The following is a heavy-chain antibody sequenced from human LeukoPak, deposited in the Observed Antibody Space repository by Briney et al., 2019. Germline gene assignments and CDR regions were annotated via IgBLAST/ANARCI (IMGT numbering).Heavy chain of an antibody. J-gene: IGHJ4*02. CDR3: AKVPSYVVSGYFDY. D-gene: IGHD1-26*01. V-gene: IGHV3-23*01. CDR1: GFTFSSYA. CDR2: ISGSGGST. Sequence: TGGSLRLSCAASGFTFSSYAMSWVRQAPGKGLEWVSAISGSGGSTYYADSVKGRFTISRDNSKNTLYLQMNSLRAEDTAVYYCAKVPSYVVSGYFDYWGQGTLVTVSS.